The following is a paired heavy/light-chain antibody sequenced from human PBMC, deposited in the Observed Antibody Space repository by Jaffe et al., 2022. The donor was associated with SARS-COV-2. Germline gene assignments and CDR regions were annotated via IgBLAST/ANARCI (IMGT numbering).Heavy chain of an antibody. CDR1: GFTFSGYA. D-gene: IGHD3-10*01. CDR2: ISYDGNNK. V-gene: IGHV3-30*04. J-gene: IGHJ4*02. Sequence: QVQLVESGGGVVQPGRSLRLSCAASGFTFSGYAMFWVRQAPGKGLEWVAVISYDGNNKYYADSVEGRFTISRDNSKNTLYLHMSSLRAEDTAVYYCARGSITMVRGSPFDYWGQGTLVTVSS. CDR3: ARGSITMVRGSPFDY.
Light chain of an antibody. Sequence: DVVMTQSPLSLPVTLGQPASISCRSSQSLVYVDGNTYLNWFQQRPGQSPRRLIYKVSNRDSGVPDRFSGSGSGTDFTLKISRVEAEDVGVYYCMQSAHWPMTFGQGTKVEIK. CDR3: MQSAHWPMT. CDR1: QSLVYVDGNTY. CDR2: KVS. J-gene: IGKJ1*01. V-gene: IGKV2-30*01.